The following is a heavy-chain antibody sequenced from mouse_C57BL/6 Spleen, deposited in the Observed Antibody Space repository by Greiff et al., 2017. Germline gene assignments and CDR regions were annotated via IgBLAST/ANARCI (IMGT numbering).Heavy chain of an antibody. CDR2: INPSTGGT. J-gene: IGHJ3*01. D-gene: IGHD2-2*01. V-gene: IGHV1-42*01. Sequence: EVHLVESGPELVKPGASVKISCKASGYSFTGYYMNWVKQSPEQSLEWIGEINPSTGGTTYNQKFKAKATLTVDKSSSTAYMQLKSLTSEDAAVYYCARGRGYDPFAYWGQGTLVTVSA. CDR3: ARGRGYDPFAY. CDR1: GYSFTGYY.